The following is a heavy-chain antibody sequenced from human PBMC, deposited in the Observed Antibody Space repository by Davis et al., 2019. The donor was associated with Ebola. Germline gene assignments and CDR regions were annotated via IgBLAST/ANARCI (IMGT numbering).Heavy chain of an antibody. D-gene: IGHD3-10*01. J-gene: IGHJ5*02. V-gene: IGHV1-18*01. CDR3: ARGNTMVRGVSWFDP. CDR2: ISAYNGNT. CDR1: GYTLTSYG. Sequence: ASVKVSCKASGYTLTSYGISWVRQAPGQGLEWMGWISAYNGNTNYAQKLQGRVTMTTDTSTSTAYMELRSLRSDDTAVYYCARGNTMVRGVSWFDPWGQGTLVTVSS.